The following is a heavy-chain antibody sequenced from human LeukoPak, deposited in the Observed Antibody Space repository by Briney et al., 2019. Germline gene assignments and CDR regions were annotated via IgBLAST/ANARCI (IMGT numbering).Heavy chain of an antibody. CDR1: GGSISSYY. D-gene: IGHD4-17*01. CDR2: IYTSGST. CDR3: ARGEDGTGDYRPTYFDS. V-gene: IGHV4-4*07. Sequence: SETLSLTCTVSGGSISSYYWSWIRQPAGKGLEWIGRIYTSGSTNYNPSLKSRVTMSVDTSKNQFSLNLTSVTAADTAVYYCARGEDGTGDYRPTYFDSWGQGTLVTVSS. J-gene: IGHJ4*02.